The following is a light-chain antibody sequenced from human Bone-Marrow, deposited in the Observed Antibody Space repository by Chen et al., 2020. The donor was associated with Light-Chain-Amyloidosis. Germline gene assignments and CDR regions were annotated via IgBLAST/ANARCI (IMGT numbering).Light chain of an antibody. CDR3: QVWDSSVDHRV. CDR2: DDS. J-gene: IGLJ3*02. V-gene: IGLV3-21*02. Sequence: SYVLTPPPSVSVAPGPSAEITCGGDNIGDINVHWYQQRAGQAPVLVVYDDSDRPSGIPERFAGSNSGNTATLTISRVEAGDEADYYCQVWDSSVDHRVFGGGTKLTVL. CDR1: NIGDIN.